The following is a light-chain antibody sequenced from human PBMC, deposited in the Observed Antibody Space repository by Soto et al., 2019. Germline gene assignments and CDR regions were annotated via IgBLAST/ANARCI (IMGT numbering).Light chain of an antibody. CDR3: QQYNNYSPT. CDR1: QSIVRW. J-gene: IGKJ1*01. CDR2: EAS. Sequence: DIQMTQSPSTLSASVGDRVTITCRASQSIVRWLAWYQQKPGKAPKLLIYEASNLESGVPSRFSGSGSGTEFTLTISSLQPDDFATYYCQQYNNYSPTFGQGTKVDIK. V-gene: IGKV1-5*03.